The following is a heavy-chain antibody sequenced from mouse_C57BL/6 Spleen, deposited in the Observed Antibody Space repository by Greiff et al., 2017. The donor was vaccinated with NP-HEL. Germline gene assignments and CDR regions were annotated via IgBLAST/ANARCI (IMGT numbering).Heavy chain of an antibody. CDR3: ARGSGTP. D-gene: IGHD4-1*01. Sequence: QVQLQQPGAELVRPGTSVKLSCKASGYTFTSYWKHWVKQRPGQGLEWIGVIDPSDSYTNYNQQFKGKATLTVDTSSSPAYMQLSSLTSEDSAVYYCARGSGTPWGQGTLVTVSA. J-gene: IGHJ3*01. CDR2: IDPSDSYT. CDR1: GYTFTSYW. V-gene: IGHV1-59*01.